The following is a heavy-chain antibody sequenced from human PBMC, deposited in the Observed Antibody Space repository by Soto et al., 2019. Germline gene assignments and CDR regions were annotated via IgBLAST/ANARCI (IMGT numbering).Heavy chain of an antibody. CDR1: GFTFSSYG. CDR2: IWYDGSNK. J-gene: IGHJ6*02. V-gene: IGHV3-33*01. CDR3: ARDQLGVGDYYYYGMDV. Sequence: GGSLRLSCAASGFTFSSYGMHWVRQAPGKGLEWVAVIWYDGSNKYYADSVKGRFTISRDNSKNTPYLQMNSLRAEDTAVYYCARDQLGVGDYYYYGMDVWGQGTTVTVSS. D-gene: IGHD2-2*01.